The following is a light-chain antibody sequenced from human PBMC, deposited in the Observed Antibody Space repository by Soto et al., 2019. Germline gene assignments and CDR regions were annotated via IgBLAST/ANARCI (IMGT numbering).Light chain of an antibody. Sequence: EIVLTQSPGTLSLFPGERATLSCRASQSISSNYLAWYQQKPGQAPRLLIHGASNRATGIPDRFSGAGSGTDFTLTISRLEPEDFAVYYCHQYGSAPAWTFGQGTKVVIK. J-gene: IGKJ1*01. CDR1: QSISSNY. V-gene: IGKV3-20*01. CDR2: GAS. CDR3: HQYGSAPAWT.